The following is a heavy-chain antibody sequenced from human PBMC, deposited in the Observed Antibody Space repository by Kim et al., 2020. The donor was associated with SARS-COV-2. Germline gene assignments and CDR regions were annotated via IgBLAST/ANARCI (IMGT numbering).Heavy chain of an antibody. Sequence: SETLSLTCTVSGGSISSGDYYWSWIRQPPGKGLEWIGYIYYSGSTYYNPSLKSRVTISVDTSKNQFSLKLSSVTAADTAVYYCARVQGDFWSGERTWWFDPWGQGTLVTVSS. CDR2: IYYSGST. J-gene: IGHJ5*02. CDR3: ARVQGDFWSGERTWWFDP. CDR1: GGSISSGDYY. D-gene: IGHD3-3*01. V-gene: IGHV4-30-4*01.